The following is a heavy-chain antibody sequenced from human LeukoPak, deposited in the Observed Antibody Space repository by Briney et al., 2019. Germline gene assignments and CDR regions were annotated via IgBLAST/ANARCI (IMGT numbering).Heavy chain of an antibody. Sequence: SETLSLTCAVYGGSFSGYYWSWIRQPPGKGLEWIGEINHSGSTNYNPSLKSRVTISVDTSKNQFSLKLSSVTAADTAVYYCARLPRLTGYSYYYYYYMDVWGKGTTVTISS. J-gene: IGHJ6*03. CDR3: ARLPRLTGYSYYYYYYMDV. CDR2: INHSGST. D-gene: IGHD3-9*01. V-gene: IGHV4-34*01. CDR1: GGSFSGYY.